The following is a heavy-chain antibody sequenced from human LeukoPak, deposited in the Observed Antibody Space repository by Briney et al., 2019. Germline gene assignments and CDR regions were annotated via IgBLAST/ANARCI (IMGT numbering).Heavy chain of an antibody. J-gene: IGHJ5*02. V-gene: IGHV1-18*01. CDR1: GYTFTSYG. Sequence: EASVKVSCKASGYTFTSYGISWVRQAPGQGLEWMGWISAYNGNTNHAQKLQGRVTMTTDTSTSTAYMELRSLRSDDTAVYYCARDRLWFGELLDWFDPWGQGTLVIVSS. CDR3: ARDRLWFGELLDWFDP. CDR2: ISAYNGNT. D-gene: IGHD3-10*01.